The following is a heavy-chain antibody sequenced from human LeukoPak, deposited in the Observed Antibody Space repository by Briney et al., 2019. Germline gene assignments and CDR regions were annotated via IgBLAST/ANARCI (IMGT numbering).Heavy chain of an antibody. V-gene: IGHV3-23*01. CDR2: LSGSGITT. D-gene: IGHD3-22*01. J-gene: IGHJ5*02. CDR1: GFTFSNSA. CDR3: ARDYYGP. Sequence: GGSLRLSCAASGFTFSNSAMSWVRQAPGKGLEWVSTLSGSGITTYYADSVKGRFTISRDNSKNTLFLQMNSLRVEDTAVYYCARDYYGPWGQGTLVTVSS.